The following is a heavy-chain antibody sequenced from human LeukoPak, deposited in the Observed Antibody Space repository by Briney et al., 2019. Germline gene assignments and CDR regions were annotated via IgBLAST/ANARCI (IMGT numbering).Heavy chain of an antibody. CDR2: ISGSGGTT. Sequence: PGGSLRLSCAASGFTVSSNYMSWVRQAPGKGLEWVSAISGSGGTTFYADSVKGRFTISRDNSKDTLYLQMNSLRAEDTAVYYCAKATHNWNPFDPWGQGTLVTVSS. D-gene: IGHD1-1*01. V-gene: IGHV3-23*01. CDR3: AKATHNWNPFDP. J-gene: IGHJ5*02. CDR1: GFTVSSNY.